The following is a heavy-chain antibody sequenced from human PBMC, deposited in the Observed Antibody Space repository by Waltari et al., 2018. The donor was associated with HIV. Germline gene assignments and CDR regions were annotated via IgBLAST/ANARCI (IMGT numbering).Heavy chain of an antibody. V-gene: IGHV3-30*03. CDR3: AGEARGSRWGEWYFDL. J-gene: IGHJ2*01. CDR1: GFIFNTYI. CDR2: KFSPGGIK. Sequence: QVGLLEAGGDVVQHGVSLRLSGVGSGFIFNTYIFNWVRQAPGKGLEVVANKFSPGGIKYYADSAKGRFTISRENSKNPGPLQLNRLTTEDTAVYLCAGEARGSRWGEWYFDLWGRGTRVTVSS. D-gene: IGHD3-16*01.